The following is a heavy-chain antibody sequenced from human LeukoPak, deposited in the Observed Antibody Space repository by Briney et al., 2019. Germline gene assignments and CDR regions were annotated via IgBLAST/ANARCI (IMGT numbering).Heavy chain of an antibody. CDR1: GFTFSSYS. V-gene: IGHV3-21*01. J-gene: IGHJ4*02. D-gene: IGHD2-21*01. CDR2: ISSSGSYI. CDR3: AIDRDYSTIFDC. Sequence: GGSLRLSCAASGFTFSSYSMNWVRQAPGKGLEWVSSISSSGSYISYADSVKGRFTISRDNAMSSLYLQMNRLRAEETAVYYCAIDRDYSTIFDCWGQGTLVTVS.